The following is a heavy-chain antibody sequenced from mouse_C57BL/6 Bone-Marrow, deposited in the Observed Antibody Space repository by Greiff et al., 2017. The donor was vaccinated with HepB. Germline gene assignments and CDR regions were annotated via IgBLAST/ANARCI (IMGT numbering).Heavy chain of an antibody. J-gene: IGHJ2*01. CDR1: GISITTGNYR. CDR3: AREIDSSGYVL. CDR2: IYYSGTI. D-gene: IGHD3-2*02. V-gene: IGHV3-5*01. Sequence: VQLQQSGPGLVKPSQTVFLTCTVTGISITTGNYRWSWIRQFPGNKLEWIGYIYYSGTITYNPSLTSRTTITRDTPKNQFFLEMNSLTAEDTATYYCAREIDSSGYVLWGQGTTLTVSS.